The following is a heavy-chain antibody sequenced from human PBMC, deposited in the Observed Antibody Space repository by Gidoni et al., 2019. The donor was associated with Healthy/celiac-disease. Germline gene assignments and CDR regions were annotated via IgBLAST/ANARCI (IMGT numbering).Heavy chain of an antibody. V-gene: IGHV4-61*02. CDR3: TREVTMVRGNWFDP. Sequence: QVQLQESGSGLVQPSQTLSPTCSSPGGSITRGSYYCSWLRQPAGKGLEWIGRIYTSGSTNYNPSLKSRVTISVDTSKNQFSLNLSSVTAADTAVYYCTREVTMVRGNWFDPWGQGTLVTVSS. CDR2: IYTSGST. D-gene: IGHD3-10*01. CDR1: GGSITRGSYY. J-gene: IGHJ5*02.